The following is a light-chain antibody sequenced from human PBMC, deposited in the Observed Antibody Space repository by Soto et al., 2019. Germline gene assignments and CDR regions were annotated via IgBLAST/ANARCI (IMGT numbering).Light chain of an antibody. J-gene: IGLJ2*01. Sequence: QSALTQPASMSGSPGQSITISFTGTSSDVGGYNYVSWYRQHPGKAPKLMIYDVNNRPSGVSNRFSGSKSGNTASLTISGLQAEDEADYYCSSHSSSSTLVVFVGGTQLTVL. CDR2: DVN. V-gene: IGLV2-14*03. CDR1: SSDVGGYNY. CDR3: SSHSSSSTLVV.